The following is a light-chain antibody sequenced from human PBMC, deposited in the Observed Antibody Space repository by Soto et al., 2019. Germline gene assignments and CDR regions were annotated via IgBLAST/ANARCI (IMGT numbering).Light chain of an antibody. CDR1: QTILYGSNNKNH. V-gene: IGKV4-1*01. J-gene: IGKJ1*01. Sequence: DIVLTQSADSLAVSLGERTTINCKSSQTILYGSNNKNHLAWYQHRPGQPPKLLISWASSRESGVPDRFSGSGSGTDFTLTINSLQAEDVAVYYCQQFYSSPTFGQGTKVEIK. CDR3: QQFYSSPT. CDR2: WAS.